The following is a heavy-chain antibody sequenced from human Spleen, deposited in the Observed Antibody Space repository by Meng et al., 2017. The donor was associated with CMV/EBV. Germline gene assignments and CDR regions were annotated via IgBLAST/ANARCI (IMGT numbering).Heavy chain of an antibody. CDR3: ARGRAGYNMNYFHY. D-gene: IGHD5-24*01. J-gene: IGHJ4*02. V-gene: IGHV1-69*10. CDR2: FIPRINIA. Sequence: YGDTFSKYAISWVREAPGQGLEWLGGFIPRINIANYAQKFQGRVTVTADSSTSTAYMELRSLTSDDTAVYYCARGRAGYNMNYFHYWGQGTVVTVSS. CDR1: GDTFSKYA.